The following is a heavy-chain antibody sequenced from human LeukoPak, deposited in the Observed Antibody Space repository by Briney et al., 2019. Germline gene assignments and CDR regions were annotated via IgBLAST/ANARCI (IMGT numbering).Heavy chain of an antibody. CDR1: GGSISSYY. D-gene: IGHD1-26*01. CDR2: IYTSGTI. V-gene: IGHV4-4*07. CDR3: ARSSGSYGY. J-gene: IGHJ4*02. Sequence: SETLSLTCTVSGGSISSYYWSWIRQPAGTALEWIGHIYTSGTITYNPSLKSRVTMSVDTSKNQFSLKLSSVSAADTAVYYCARSSGSYGYWGQGTLVTVSS.